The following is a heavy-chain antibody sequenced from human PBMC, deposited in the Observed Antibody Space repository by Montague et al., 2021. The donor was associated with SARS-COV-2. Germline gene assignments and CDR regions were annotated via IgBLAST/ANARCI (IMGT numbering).Heavy chain of an antibody. V-gene: IGHV4-59*13. J-gene: IGHJ2*01. D-gene: IGHD2-21*01. CDR3: ARRGGGEVFARFMYWYFDV. Sequence: ETLSLTCSVSGGSINNYYWGWVRQSPAQGLEWIGYIYYSGSVTTSYNPSLKSRVSISVDTSENQFSLKLTSVTAADTAVYYCARRGGGEVFARFMYWYFDVWSRGSLVTVSS. CDR2: IYYSGSVTT. CDR1: GGSINNYY.